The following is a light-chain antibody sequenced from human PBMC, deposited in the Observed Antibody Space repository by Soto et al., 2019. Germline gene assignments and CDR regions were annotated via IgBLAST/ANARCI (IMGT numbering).Light chain of an antibody. CDR1: SGDIGSYNR. CDR2: EVT. CDR3: SSYTNITTRDCL. V-gene: IGLV2-14*01. Sequence: QSVLTQPASVSGSPGQSITISCTGTSGDIGSYNRVSWYQQHPGKAPKLIIYEVTDRPSGVSNRFSGSKSGNTASLTISGLQAEDEDEYYCSSYTNITTRDCLFGNGTKVTV. J-gene: IGLJ1*01.